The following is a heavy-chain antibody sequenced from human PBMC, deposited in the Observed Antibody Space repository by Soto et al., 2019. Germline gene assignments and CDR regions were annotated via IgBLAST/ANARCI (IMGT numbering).Heavy chain of an antibody. J-gene: IGHJ3*02. V-gene: IGHV3-23*01. Sequence: EVQLLESGGGLVQPGGSLRLSCIASGFTFSSYAMSWVRQAPGKGLEWVSGISGSGGGTYYLDSVKGRFTISRDNSKSTLYLQVNSLTAEDTAVYYCVKGNAAFDIWGQGTMVTVSS. CDR1: GFTFSSYA. CDR3: VKGNAAFDI. CDR2: ISGSGGGT.